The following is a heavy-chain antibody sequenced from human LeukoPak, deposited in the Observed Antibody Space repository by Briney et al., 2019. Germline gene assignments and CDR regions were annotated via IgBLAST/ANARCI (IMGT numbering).Heavy chain of an antibody. CDR3: ARDSGCSGAGCYPYYYGVDV. J-gene: IGHJ6*02. D-gene: IGHD2-15*01. V-gene: IGHV4-59*01. CDR1: GGSISSYY. Sequence: PSETLSLTCTVSGGSISSYYWSWIRRPPGKGLEWIGYIYYSGSTSYNPSLKSRVTISVDTSKNQFSLELSSVTAADTAVYYCARDSGCSGAGCYPYYYGVDVWGQGTTVTVS. CDR2: IYYSGST.